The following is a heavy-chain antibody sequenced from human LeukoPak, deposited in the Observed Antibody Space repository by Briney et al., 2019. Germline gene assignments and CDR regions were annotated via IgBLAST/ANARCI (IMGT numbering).Heavy chain of an antibody. Sequence: PSETLSLTCTVSGGSISSYYWSWIRQPPGKGLEWIGYIYYSGSTNYNPSLKSRVTISVDTSKNQFSLKLSSVTAADTAVYYCARTRGFWSGYWFDPWGQGTLVTVSS. J-gene: IGHJ5*02. CDR2: IYYSGST. V-gene: IGHV4-59*01. D-gene: IGHD3-3*01. CDR3: ARTRGFWSGYWFDP. CDR1: GGSISSYY.